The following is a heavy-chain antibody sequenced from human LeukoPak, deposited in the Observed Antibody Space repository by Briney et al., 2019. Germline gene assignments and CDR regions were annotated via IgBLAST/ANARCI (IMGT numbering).Heavy chain of an antibody. CDR2: IYYSGST. CDR3: ARVTRLVNYYDSSGYPFFDY. V-gene: IGHV4-59*01. D-gene: IGHD3-22*01. Sequence: SETLSLTCTVSGGSISSYYSSWIRQPPGKGLEWIGYIYYSGSTNYNSSLKSRVTISVDTSKNQFSLNLSSVTAADTAVYYCARVTRLVNYYDSSGYPFFDYWGQGTLVTVSS. J-gene: IGHJ4*02. CDR1: GGSISSYY.